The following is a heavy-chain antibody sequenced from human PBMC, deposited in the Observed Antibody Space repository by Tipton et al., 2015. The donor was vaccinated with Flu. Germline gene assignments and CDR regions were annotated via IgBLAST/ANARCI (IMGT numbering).Heavy chain of an antibody. CDR1: GFTFSSYW. V-gene: IGHV3-7*03. J-gene: IGHJ4*02. CDR3: ARASPGIRDGYKD. Sequence: GSLRLSCAASGFTFSSYWMHWVRQTPGKGLEWVANIKQDGSEIYYVDSVKGRFTISRDNAKNSVNLQMNSLRAEDTAVYYCARASPGIRDGYKDWGQGTLVTVSS. CDR2: IKQDGSEI. D-gene: IGHD5-24*01.